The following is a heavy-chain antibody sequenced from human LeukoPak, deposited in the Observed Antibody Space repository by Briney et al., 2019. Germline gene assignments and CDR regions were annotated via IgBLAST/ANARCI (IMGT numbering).Heavy chain of an antibody. Sequence: SETLSLTCTVSGGSMNNYYWSWIRQAPGKGLEWIGYISDSGSTNYNPSLGSRVTVSVDTSKNQFSLKLTSVTAADTALYYCARYDYGDCWFDPWGQGTLVTVSS. V-gene: IGHV4-59*01. CDR1: GGSMNNYY. CDR2: ISDSGST. J-gene: IGHJ5*02. CDR3: ARYDYGDCWFDP. D-gene: IGHD4-17*01.